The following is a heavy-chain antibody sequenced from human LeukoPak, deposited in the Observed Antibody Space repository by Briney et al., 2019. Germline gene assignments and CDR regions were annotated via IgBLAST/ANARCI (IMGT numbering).Heavy chain of an antibody. D-gene: IGHD6-19*01. CDR3: AKAVAATGHYYFGMDV. CDR2: IWFDGSNK. J-gene: IGHJ6*02. V-gene: IGHV3-33*06. Sequence: GGSLRLSCTASGFTFSSYGMHWVRQAPGKGLEWVAVIWFDGSNKYYADSVRGRLTISRDNSKSTLYLQMNSLRAEDTAVYYCAKAVAATGHYYFGMDVWGQGTTVTVSS. CDR1: GFTFSSYG.